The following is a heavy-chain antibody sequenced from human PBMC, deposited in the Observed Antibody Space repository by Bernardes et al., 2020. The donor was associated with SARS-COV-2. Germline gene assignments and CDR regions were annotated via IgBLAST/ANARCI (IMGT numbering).Heavy chain of an antibody. Sequence: GGSLRLSCAASGFKFGPNAMAWVRQAPGPGLEWVSGIGGDGNAHYADSVRGRFSISRDNSNNMLHLQMDSLRAEDTAMYYCAKDVFWWQLDSWGQGTLVTVSS. D-gene: IGHD2-15*01. V-gene: IGHV3-23*01. CDR3: AKDVFWWQLDS. CDR2: IGGDGNA. CDR1: GFKFGPNA. J-gene: IGHJ4*02.